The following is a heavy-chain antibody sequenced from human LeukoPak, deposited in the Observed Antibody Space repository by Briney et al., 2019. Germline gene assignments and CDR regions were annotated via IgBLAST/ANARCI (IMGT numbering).Heavy chain of an antibody. V-gene: IGHV3-53*01. J-gene: IGHJ5*02. CDR2: IYSGGST. CDR3: ARDQGGGWWFDP. CDR1: GFTVSSNY. D-gene: IGHD3-16*01. Sequence: GGSLRLSCAASGFTVSSNYMSWVRQAPGKGLEWVSVIYSGGSTYYADSVKGRFTISRDNSKNTLYLQVSSLRAEDTAVYYCARDQGGGWWFDPWGQGTLVTVSS.